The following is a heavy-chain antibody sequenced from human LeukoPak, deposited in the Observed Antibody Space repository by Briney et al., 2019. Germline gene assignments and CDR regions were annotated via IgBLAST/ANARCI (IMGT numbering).Heavy chain of an antibody. V-gene: IGHV3-23*01. J-gene: IGHJ6*03. CDR3: AKDLGAVVMSYYIDV. Sequence: GGSLRLSCAASGFTFSSYAMSWVRQAPGKGREWVSAISGSGGSTYYADSVKGRFTISRDNSKNTLYLQMNSLRAEDTAVYYCAKDLGAVVMSYYIDVWGKGTTVTFS. CDR2: ISGSGGST. D-gene: IGHD6-19*01. CDR1: GFTFSSYA.